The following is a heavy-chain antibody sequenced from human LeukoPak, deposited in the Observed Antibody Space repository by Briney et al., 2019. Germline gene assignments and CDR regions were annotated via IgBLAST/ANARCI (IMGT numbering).Heavy chain of an antibody. V-gene: IGHV3-30*04. Sequence: GGSLRLSCAASGFTFSSYAIHCVRQAPGDGLEWAAFISNNGRHKDYADSVKGRFTISRDNSKNSLYLQMNSLRAEDTAVYYCARDQGSSWYTDYWGQGTLVTVSS. CDR3: ARDQGSSWYTDY. CDR1: GFTFSSYA. CDR2: ISNNGRHK. J-gene: IGHJ4*02. D-gene: IGHD6-13*01.